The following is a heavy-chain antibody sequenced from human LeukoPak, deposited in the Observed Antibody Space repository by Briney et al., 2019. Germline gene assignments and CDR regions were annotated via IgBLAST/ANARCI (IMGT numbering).Heavy chain of an antibody. D-gene: IGHD6-19*01. CDR1: GGSCNGYY. V-gene: IGHV4-34*01. CDR2: INHGGST. Sequence: SESLSLTRAVYGGSCNGYYWSWIRHPPGKGLEWIGEINHGGSTNYNPSLKSRVTISVDTSKNQFSLKLSSVTAADTAVYYCARGKAGYSSGWSYWGQGTLVTVSS. CDR3: ARGKAGYSSGWSY. J-gene: IGHJ4*02.